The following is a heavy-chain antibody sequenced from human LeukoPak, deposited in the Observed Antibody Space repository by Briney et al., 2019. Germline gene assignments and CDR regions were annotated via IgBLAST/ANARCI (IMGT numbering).Heavy chain of an antibody. V-gene: IGHV1-69*08. D-gene: IGHD3-22*01. Sequence: GSSLKLSCKASGVTFSNYTINWVRQAPGQRLEWMGRIIPIVGTANCAQNFQGRVTITADKSTSTAYMELSSLRSEDTAVYYCARYVVRRGDAFDIWGQGTMVTVSS. CDR1: GVTFSNYT. J-gene: IGHJ3*02. CDR3: ARYVVRRGDAFDI. CDR2: IIPIVGTA.